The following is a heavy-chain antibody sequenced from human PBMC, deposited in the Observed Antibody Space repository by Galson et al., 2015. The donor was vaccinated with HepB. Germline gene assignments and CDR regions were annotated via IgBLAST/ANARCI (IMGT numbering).Heavy chain of an antibody. CDR1: GGSISSSSYY. CDR3: ARPTGIDAFDI. Sequence: LSLTCTVSGGSISSSSYYWGWIRQPPGKGLEWIGSIYYSGSTYYNPSLKSRVTISVDTSKNQFSLKLSSVTAADTAVYYCARPTGIDAFDIWGQGTMVTVSS. J-gene: IGHJ3*02. V-gene: IGHV4-39*07. CDR2: IYYSGST. D-gene: IGHD1-1*01.